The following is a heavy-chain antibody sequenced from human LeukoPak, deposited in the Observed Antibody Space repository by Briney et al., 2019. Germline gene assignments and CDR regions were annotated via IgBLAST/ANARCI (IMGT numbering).Heavy chain of an antibody. D-gene: IGHD2-2*01. J-gene: IGHJ6*03. CDR3: ATNRLVVPAALDYYYYMDV. V-gene: IGHV1-18*01. Sequence: GASVKVSCKASGYTFRSHGISWVRQAPGQGLEWMGWISCYDGETKYAQKFQGRVTMTTDTSTSTAYMELSSLRSEDTAVYYCATNRLVVPAALDYYYYMDVWGKGTTVTVSS. CDR1: GYTFRSHG. CDR2: ISCYDGET.